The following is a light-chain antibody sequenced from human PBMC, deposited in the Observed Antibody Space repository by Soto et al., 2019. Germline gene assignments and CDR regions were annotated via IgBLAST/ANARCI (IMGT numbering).Light chain of an antibody. Sequence: SYELTQPPSVSVSPGQTATITCTGDKLEKKFVCWYQQRTGQSPVLVIYQDDKRPPGIPERFSGSNSGNTATLTIGGTQAVDEAAYYCQAWDTTTYVFGPGTKVTVL. CDR2: QDD. J-gene: IGLJ1*01. CDR1: KLEKKF. V-gene: IGLV3-1*01. CDR3: QAWDTTTYV.